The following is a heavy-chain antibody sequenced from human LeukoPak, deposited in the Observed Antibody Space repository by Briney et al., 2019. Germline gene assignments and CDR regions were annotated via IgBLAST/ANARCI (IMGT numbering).Heavy chain of an antibody. CDR3: ARGCSYGTDYYCGMDV. D-gene: IGHD5-18*01. V-gene: IGHV4-61*02. CDR1: GGSISSGSYY. J-gene: IGHJ6*02. Sequence: SETLSLTCTVSGGSISSGSYYWSWLRQPAGKGLEWIGRIYTSGSTNYNPSLKSRAPIAADTSKKQFALKVSSVAAADAAVYGCARGCSYGTDYYCGMDVWGQGTTVTVSS. CDR2: IYTSGST.